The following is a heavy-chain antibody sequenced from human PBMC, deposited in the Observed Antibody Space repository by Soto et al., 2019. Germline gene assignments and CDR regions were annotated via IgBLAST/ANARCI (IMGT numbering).Heavy chain of an antibody. J-gene: IGHJ4*02. CDR2: IIPIFGTA. CDR3: AIQNWVGGWYVVDY. CDR1: GGTFSSYA. D-gene: IGHD6-19*01. Sequence: QVQLVQSGAEVKKPGSSVKVSCKASGGTFSSYAISWVRQAPGQGLEWMGGIIPIFGTANFAQKFQGRVTITADESTSTAYMELSSLRSEDTAVYYCAIQNWVGGWYVVDYWGQGTLVTVSS. V-gene: IGHV1-69*12.